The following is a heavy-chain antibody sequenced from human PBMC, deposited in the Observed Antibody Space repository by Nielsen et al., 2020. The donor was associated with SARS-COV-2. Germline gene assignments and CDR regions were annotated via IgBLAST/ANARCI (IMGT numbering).Heavy chain of an antibody. CDR2: VYYSGST. CDR3: ARDRWQQLVPTY. CDR1: GGSLTNFY. V-gene: IGHV4-59*13. J-gene: IGHJ4*02. Sequence: SETLSLTCNVSGGSLTNFYWSWIRQSPEKGLECLGYVYYSGSTTYNPSLKSRVTISIDSSKNQFSLKLTSVTAADTAVYYCARDRWQQLVPTYWGQGTLVTVSS. D-gene: IGHD6-13*01.